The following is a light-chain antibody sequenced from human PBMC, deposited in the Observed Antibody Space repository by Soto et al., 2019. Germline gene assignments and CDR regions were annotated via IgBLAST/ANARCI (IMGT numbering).Light chain of an antibody. J-gene: IGLJ2*01. CDR1: SSDVGGYNY. V-gene: IGLV2-14*03. CDR2: DVS. CDR3: SSYTSANTPI. Sequence: QSALTQPASVSGSPGQSITISCTGTSSDVGGYNYVSWYQQHPGKVPRLMIYDVSNRPSGVSNRFSGSKSGNTASLTISGLQAEDEADYYCSSYTSANTPIFGGGTKLTV.